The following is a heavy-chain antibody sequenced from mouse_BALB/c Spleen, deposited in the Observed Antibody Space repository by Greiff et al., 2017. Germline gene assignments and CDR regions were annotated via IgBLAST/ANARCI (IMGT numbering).Heavy chain of an antibody. V-gene: IGHV1-69*02. CDR3: ARERDGDY. Sequence: QVQLKQPGAELVKPGASVKLSCKASGYTFTSYWMHWVKQRPGQGLEWIGEIDPSDSYTNYNQKFKGKATLTVDKSSSTAYMQLSSLTSEDSAVYYCARERDGDYWGQGTTLTVSS. D-gene: IGHD2-3*01. CDR2: IDPSDSYT. CDR1: GYTFTSYW. J-gene: IGHJ2*01.